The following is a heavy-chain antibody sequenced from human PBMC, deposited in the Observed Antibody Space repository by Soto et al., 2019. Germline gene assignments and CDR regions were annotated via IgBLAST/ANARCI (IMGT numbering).Heavy chain of an antibody. CDR2: IYHSGST. D-gene: IGHD3-22*01. CDR1: GGSISSGGYS. Sequence: SETLSLTCAVSGGSISSGGYSWSWIRQPPWKGLEWIGYIYHSGSTYYNPSLKSRVTISVDRSKNQFSLKLSSVTAADTAVYYCARGQRSRDYYDSSGYYYSAEYFQHWGQGXLVTVYS. CDR3: ARGQRSRDYYDSSGYYYSAEYFQH. V-gene: IGHV4-30-2*01. J-gene: IGHJ1*01.